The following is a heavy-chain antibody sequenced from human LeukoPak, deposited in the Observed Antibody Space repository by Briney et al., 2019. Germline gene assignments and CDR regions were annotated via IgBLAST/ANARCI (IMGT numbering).Heavy chain of an antibody. CDR1: GYTFTGYY. V-gene: IGHV1-2*02. D-gene: IGHD3-10*01. CDR2: INPNSGGT. Sequence: ASVKVSCKASGYTFTGYYMHWVRQAPGQGLEWMGWINPNSGGTNYAQKFQGGVTMTRDTSISTAYMELSRLRSDDTAVYYCARDPLINYYGSGSYYNMYNWFDPWGQGTLVTVSS. CDR3: ARDPLINYYGSGSYYNMYNWFDP. J-gene: IGHJ5*02.